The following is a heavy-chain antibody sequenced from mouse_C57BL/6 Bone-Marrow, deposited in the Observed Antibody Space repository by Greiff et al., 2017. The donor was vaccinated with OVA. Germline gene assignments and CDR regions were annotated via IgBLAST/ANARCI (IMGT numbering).Heavy chain of an antibody. CDR3: ASGGTTVVAPY. Sequence: EVKLQQSGPELVKPGASVKISCKASGYTFTDYYMNWVKQSHGKSLEWIGDINPNNGGTSYNQKFKGKATLTVDKSSSTAYMELRSLTSEDSAVYYCASGGTTVVAPYWGQGTLVTVSA. V-gene: IGHV1-26*01. D-gene: IGHD1-1*01. J-gene: IGHJ3*01. CDR1: GYTFTDYY. CDR2: INPNNGGT.